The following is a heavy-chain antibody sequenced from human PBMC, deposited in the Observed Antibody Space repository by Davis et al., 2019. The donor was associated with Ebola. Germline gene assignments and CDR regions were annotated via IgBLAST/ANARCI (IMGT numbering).Heavy chain of an antibody. V-gene: IGHV1-2*02. J-gene: IGHJ5*02. D-gene: IGHD6-13*01. CDR3: ARQSVYSSNLGWFDP. CDR2: INPRSGAT. CDR1: GYTFIGYY. Sequence: ASVKVSCKASGYTFIGYYIYWVRQAPGQGLECMGWINPRSGATNSAQKFQGSVTMTRDTSISTAYMELTRLRSDDTAVYYCARQSVYSSNLGWFDPWGQGTLVTVSS.